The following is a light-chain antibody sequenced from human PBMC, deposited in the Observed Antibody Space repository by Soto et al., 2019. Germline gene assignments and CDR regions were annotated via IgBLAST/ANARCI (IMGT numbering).Light chain of an antibody. Sequence: IVMTQSPATLSMSPGERVTLSCRASQSVSGNLAWYQQKLGQAPRLLIYDTSTRATGIPARFSGSGSGTEFTVIISRLQSRDFAVYYCLQYHNWPTFAQATRVAIK. CDR3: LQYHNWPT. J-gene: IGKJ5*01. V-gene: IGKV3-15*01. CDR2: DTS. CDR1: QSVSGN.